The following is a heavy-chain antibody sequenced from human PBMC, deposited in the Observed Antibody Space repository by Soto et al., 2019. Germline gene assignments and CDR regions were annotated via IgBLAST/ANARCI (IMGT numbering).Heavy chain of an antibody. CDR3: ARDRGSLLAYFDY. CDR2: IYYSGST. CDR1: GGSISSGGYY. Sequence: TLSLTCTVSGGSISSGGYYWSWIRQHPGKGLEWIGYIYYSGSTYYNPSLKSRVTISVDTSKNQFSLKLSSVTAADTAVYYCARDRGSLLAYFDYWGQGTLVTVSS. V-gene: IGHV4-31*03. J-gene: IGHJ4*02.